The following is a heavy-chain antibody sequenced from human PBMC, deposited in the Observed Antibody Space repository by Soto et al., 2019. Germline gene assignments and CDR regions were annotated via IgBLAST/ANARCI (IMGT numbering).Heavy chain of an antibody. Sequence: QLQLQESGSGLVKASQTLSLTCAVSGGSISSAGYSWNWIRQPPGKGLEWIGYIYFGGSTYYNPSLKSRVTIDRSDTQFFLKLYSVTAADTAVYYCARAAGAVPAADGMDVWGQGTTVTVSS. D-gene: IGHD2-2*01. CDR1: GGSISSAGYS. CDR3: ARAAGAVPAADGMDV. CDR2: IYFGGST. V-gene: IGHV4-30-2*01. J-gene: IGHJ6*02.